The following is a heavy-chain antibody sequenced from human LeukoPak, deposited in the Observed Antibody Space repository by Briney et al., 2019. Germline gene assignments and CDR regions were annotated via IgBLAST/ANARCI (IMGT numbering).Heavy chain of an antibody. J-gene: IGHJ6*03. V-gene: IGHV4-39*01. CDR1: GGSISSSSCY. Sequence: PSETLSLTCTVSGGSISSSSCYWGWIRQPPGKGLEWIGSIYYSGSTYYNPSLKSRVTISVDTSKNQFSLKLSSVTAADTAVYYCARHVGYSSGWYPDYYYYYYMDVWGKGTTVTVSS. D-gene: IGHD6-13*01. CDR2: IYYSGST. CDR3: ARHVGYSSGWYPDYYYYYYMDV.